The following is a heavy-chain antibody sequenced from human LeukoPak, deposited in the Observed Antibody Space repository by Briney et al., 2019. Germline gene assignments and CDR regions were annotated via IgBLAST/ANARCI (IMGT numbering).Heavy chain of an antibody. J-gene: IGHJ6*02. D-gene: IGHD1-1*01. Sequence: PSETLFLTCAVSGGSISSGGYSWSWIRQPPGKGLEWIGYIYHSGSTYYNPSLKSRVTISVDRSKNQFSLKLSSVTAADTAVYYCARDKTGTYYGIDVWGQGTTVTVSS. CDR1: GGSISSGGYS. V-gene: IGHV4-30-2*01. CDR3: ARDKTGTYYGIDV. CDR2: IYHSGST.